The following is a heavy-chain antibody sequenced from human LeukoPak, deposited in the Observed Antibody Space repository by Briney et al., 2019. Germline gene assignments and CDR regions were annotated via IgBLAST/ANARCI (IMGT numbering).Heavy chain of an antibody. CDR2: ISSSSSYI. J-gene: IGHJ6*02. CDR1: GFTFSSYS. V-gene: IGHV3-21*01. CDR3: ARKNGYGYSGYYYGMDV. Sequence: PGGSLRLSCAASGFTFSSYSMNWVRQAPGKGLEWVSSISSSSSYIYYADSVKGRFTISRDNAKNSLYLQMNSLRAEDTAVYYCARKNGYGYSGYYYGMDVWGQGTTVTVSS. D-gene: IGHD5-18*01.